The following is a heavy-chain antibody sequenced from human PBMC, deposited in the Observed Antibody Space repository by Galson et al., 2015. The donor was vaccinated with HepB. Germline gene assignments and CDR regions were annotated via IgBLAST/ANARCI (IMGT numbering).Heavy chain of an antibody. J-gene: IGHJ4*02. D-gene: IGHD2-21*02. CDR2: IGSPGDST. Sequence: SLRLSCAASGVTFPDFAMSWVRQAQGKGLEWVSAIGSPGDSTSYADAVKGRFTISRDNSKNTLYLQMNSLRGEDTAVYFCASRPNRGEVTAVYYFDYWGQGTLVTVSP. CDR3: ASRPNRGEVTAVYYFDY. V-gene: IGHV3-23*01. CDR1: GVTFPDFA.